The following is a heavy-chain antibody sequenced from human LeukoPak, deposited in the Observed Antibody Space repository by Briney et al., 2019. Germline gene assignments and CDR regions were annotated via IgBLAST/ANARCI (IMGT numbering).Heavy chain of an antibody. Sequence: GGSLRLSCAASGFTVSSNYMSWVRQAPGKGLEWVSVIYSGGNTYYADSVKGRFTISRDNSKNTLCLQMNSLRAEDTAVYYCARDRNYLYGMDVWGQGTMVTVSS. CDR1: GFTVSSNY. CDR2: IYSGGNT. CDR3: ARDRNYLYGMDV. V-gene: IGHV3-53*01. J-gene: IGHJ6*02. D-gene: IGHD5-24*01.